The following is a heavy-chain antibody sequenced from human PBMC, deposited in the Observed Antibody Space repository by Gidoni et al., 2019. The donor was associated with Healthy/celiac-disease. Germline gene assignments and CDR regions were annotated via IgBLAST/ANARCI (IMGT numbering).Heavy chain of an antibody. J-gene: IGHJ4*02. CDR1: GFTFSSYG. D-gene: IGHD2-2*01. CDR2: VAYDGSNK. CDR3: AKENDCSSTSCPLDY. Sequence: QVQLVESGGGVVQPGRSLRLSCAASGFTFSSYGRHWVRQAPGQGLEWVAVVAYDGSNKYYADSGKGRFTISRDNSKNTLYLQMNSLRAEDTAVYYCAKENDCSSTSCPLDYWGQGTLVTVSS. V-gene: IGHV3-30*18.